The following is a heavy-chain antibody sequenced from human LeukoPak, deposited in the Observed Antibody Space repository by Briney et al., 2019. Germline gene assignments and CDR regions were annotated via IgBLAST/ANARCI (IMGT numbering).Heavy chain of an antibody. Sequence: GASVKVSCKVSGYTLTELSMHWVRQAPGKGLEWMGGFDPEDGETIYAQKFQGRVTMTEGTSTDTAYMELSSLRSEDTAVYYCATEVVKQQLVLHYWGQGTLVTVSS. D-gene: IGHD6-13*01. CDR2: FDPEDGET. CDR3: ATEVVKQQLVLHY. CDR1: GYTLTELS. V-gene: IGHV1-24*01. J-gene: IGHJ4*02.